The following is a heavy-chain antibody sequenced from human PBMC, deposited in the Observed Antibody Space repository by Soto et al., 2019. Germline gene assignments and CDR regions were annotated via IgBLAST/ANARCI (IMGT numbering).Heavy chain of an antibody. CDR3: AKNPYSGTSPEYFPL. D-gene: IGHD1-26*01. CDR2: ISYDGSYE. V-gene: IGHV3-30*18. J-gene: IGHJ1*01. Sequence: PGGSLRLSCAASKIVFSTYGMHWVRQAPGKGLEWVAFISYDGSYEDYAASVKGRFTIPRDNSKNTPYLQMNSLTTEDTGVYYCAKNPYSGTSPEYFPLWGQGTLVTVSS. CDR1: KIVFSTYG.